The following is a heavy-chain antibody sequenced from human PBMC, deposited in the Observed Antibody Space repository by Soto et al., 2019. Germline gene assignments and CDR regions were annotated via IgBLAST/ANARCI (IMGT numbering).Heavy chain of an antibody. CDR2: ISAYNGNT. V-gene: IGHV1-18*01. J-gene: IGHJ4*02. D-gene: IGHD2-21*01. CDR1: GYTFTSYG. CDR3: PRNSPPPRE. Sequence: QVQLVQSGAEVKKPGASVKVSCKASGYTFTSYGISWVRQAPGQGLEWMGWISAYNGNTNYAQKLQGRVTMTTDTSTSTADMELRSLGSHRTALYHCPRNSPPPREWGQGTLATVSS.